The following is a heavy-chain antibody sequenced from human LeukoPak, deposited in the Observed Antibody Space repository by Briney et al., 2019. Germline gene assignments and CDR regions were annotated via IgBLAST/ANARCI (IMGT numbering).Heavy chain of an antibody. J-gene: IGHJ3*02. CDR3: ARDFGLTYCGGDCYSGAFDI. D-gene: IGHD2-21*02. CDR1: GGSISSYY. Sequence: SETLSLTCTVSGGSISSYYWNWIRQPAGKGLEWIGRIHTSGSTNYNPSLKSRVTMSVDTSKNQFSLKLSSVTAADTAVYYCARDFGLTYCGGDCYSGAFDIWGQGTMVTVSS. V-gene: IGHV4-4*07. CDR2: IHTSGST.